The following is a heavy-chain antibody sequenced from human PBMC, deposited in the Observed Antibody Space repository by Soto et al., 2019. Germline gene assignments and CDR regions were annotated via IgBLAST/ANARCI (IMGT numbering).Heavy chain of an antibody. V-gene: IGHV3-30*18. CDR2: ISYDGSNK. D-gene: IGHD5-12*01. Sequence: QVQLVESGGGVVQPGRSLRLSCAASGFTFSSYGTHWVRQAPGKGLEWVAVISYDGSNKYYADSVKGRFTISRDNSKNTLYLQLNTVSTEDTAVYFCAKDSAWLRHYFDYWGQGTLVTVSS. CDR1: GFTFSSYG. CDR3: AKDSAWLRHYFDY. J-gene: IGHJ4*02.